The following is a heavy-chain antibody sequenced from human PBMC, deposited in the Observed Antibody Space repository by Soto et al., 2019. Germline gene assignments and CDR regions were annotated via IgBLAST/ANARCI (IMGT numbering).Heavy chain of an antibody. CDR2: IYTSGST. CDR1: GGSISSYY. Sequence: SETLSLTCTVSGGSISSYYWSWIRQPAGKGLEWIGRIYTSGSTNYNPSLKSRVTMSVDTSKNQFSLKLSSVTAADTAVYYCARVVIGAAAGTGYYYGMDVWGQGTTVTVSS. J-gene: IGHJ6*02. CDR3: ARVVIGAAAGTGYYYGMDV. D-gene: IGHD6-13*01. V-gene: IGHV4-4*07.